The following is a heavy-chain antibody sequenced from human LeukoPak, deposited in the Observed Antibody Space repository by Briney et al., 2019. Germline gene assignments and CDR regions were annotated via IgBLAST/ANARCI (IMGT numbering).Heavy chain of an antibody. D-gene: IGHD3-10*01. CDR2: IYYSGST. CDR1: GGSISSYY. J-gene: IGHJ4*02. CDR3: ARLRYYYGSGSYHKAFDY. Sequence: SETLSLTCTVSGGSISSYYWSWIRQPPGKGLEWIGYIYYSGSTNYNPSLKSRVTISVDTSKNQFSLKLSSVTAADTAVYYCARLRYYYGSGSYHKAFDYWGQGTLVTVSS. V-gene: IGHV4-59*12.